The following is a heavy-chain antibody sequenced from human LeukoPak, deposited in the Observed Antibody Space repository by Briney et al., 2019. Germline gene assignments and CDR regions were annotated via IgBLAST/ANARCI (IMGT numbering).Heavy chain of an antibody. CDR2: ISYDGSNK. Sequence: GGSLRLSCAASGFTFSSYAMHWVRQAPGKGLEWVAVISYDGSNKYYADSVKGRFTISRDNSKNMVFLQMNSLRVEDTAVYYCALNAYGSGMTTWGQGALVTVSS. V-gene: IGHV3-30*04. CDR1: GFTFSSYA. J-gene: IGHJ4*02. CDR3: ALNAYGSGMTT. D-gene: IGHD3-10*01.